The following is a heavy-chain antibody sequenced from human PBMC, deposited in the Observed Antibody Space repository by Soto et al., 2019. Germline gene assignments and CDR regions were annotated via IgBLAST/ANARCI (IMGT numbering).Heavy chain of an antibody. D-gene: IGHD2-15*01. J-gene: IGHJ3*02. CDR1: GGSISRSTYF. CDR2: VYHSGST. CDR3: ARTPLGSASDI. Sequence: QLQLQESGPGLVKPSETLSLTCTVSGGSISRSTYFWGWIRQPPGKGLEWIGNVYHSGSTLYNPSLKSRVTISVDTSKNQFSLRLKSVTATDTALYYCARTPLGSASDIWGQGTVVTVSS. V-gene: IGHV4-39*01.